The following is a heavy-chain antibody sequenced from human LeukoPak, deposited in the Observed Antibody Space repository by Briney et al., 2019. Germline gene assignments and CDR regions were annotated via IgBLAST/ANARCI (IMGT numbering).Heavy chain of an antibody. CDR3: AALCGDYGSDY. J-gene: IGHJ4*02. Sequence: SETLSLTCTVSGGSISSGDYYWSWIRQPPGKGLEWIGYIYYSGSTYYNPSLKSRVTISVDTSKNQFSLKLSSVTAADTAVYYCAALCGDYGSDYWGQGTLVTVSS. CDR1: GGSISSGDYY. V-gene: IGHV4-30-4*08. CDR2: IYYSGST. D-gene: IGHD4-17*01.